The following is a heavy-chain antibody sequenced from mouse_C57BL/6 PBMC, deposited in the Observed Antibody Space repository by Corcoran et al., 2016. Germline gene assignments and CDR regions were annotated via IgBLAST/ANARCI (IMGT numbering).Heavy chain of an antibody. V-gene: IGHV1-26*01. CDR3: VSALYYGSSYGFAY. D-gene: IGHD1-1*01. J-gene: IGHJ3*01. Sequence: EVQLQQSGPELVKPGASVKISCKASGYTFTDYYMNWVKQSHGKSLEWIGDINPNNGGTSYNQKFKGKATLTVDKSSSTAYMELRSLTSEDSAVYYCVSALYYGSSYGFAYWGQGTLVTVS. CDR2: INPNNGGT. CDR1: GYTFTDYY.